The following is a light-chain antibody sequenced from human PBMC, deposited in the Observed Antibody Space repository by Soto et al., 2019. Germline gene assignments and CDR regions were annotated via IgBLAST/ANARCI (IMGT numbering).Light chain of an antibody. CDR2: DAS. Sequence: DIQITQSPSSLSGSVGDRVTITCQASQDISNYLNWYQQKPGKAPKLLIYDASNLETGVPSRFSGSGSGTDFTFTISSLQPEDIATYYCQQYDNLLTFGGGTKVDIK. J-gene: IGKJ4*01. CDR3: QQYDNLLT. V-gene: IGKV1-33*01. CDR1: QDISNY.